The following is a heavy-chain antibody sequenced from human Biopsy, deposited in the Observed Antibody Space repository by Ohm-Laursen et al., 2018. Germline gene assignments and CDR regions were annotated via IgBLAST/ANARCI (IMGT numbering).Heavy chain of an antibody. CDR1: GFSFDNYA. Sequence: SLRLSCAASGFSFDNYAMNWVRQAPGKGLEWVSTISGSGGSTYYADSVKGRFSTSRDTSKNTLYLQMNSLRAEDTAVYYCAKDVFGGFSGSTDYYAYYFDSWGQGTLVTVSS. V-gene: IGHV3-23*01. D-gene: IGHD3-10*02. CDR2: ISGSGGST. J-gene: IGHJ4*02. CDR3: AKDVFGGFSGSTDYYAYYFDS.